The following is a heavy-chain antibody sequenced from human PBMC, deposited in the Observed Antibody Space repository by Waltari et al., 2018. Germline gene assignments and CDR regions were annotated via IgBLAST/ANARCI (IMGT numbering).Heavy chain of an antibody. CDR2: ILPIFGTA. Sequence: QVQLVQSGAEVKKPGSSVKVSCKASGGTFSSYAISWVRQAPGQGLEWMGRILPIFGTANYAQKFQGRVPITADKSTSTAYMELSSLRSEDTAVYYCAREIKSGWYQDYYYGMDVWGQGTTVTVSS. V-gene: IGHV1-69*08. CDR1: GGTFSSYA. CDR3: AREIKSGWYQDYYYGMDV. D-gene: IGHD6-19*01. J-gene: IGHJ6*02.